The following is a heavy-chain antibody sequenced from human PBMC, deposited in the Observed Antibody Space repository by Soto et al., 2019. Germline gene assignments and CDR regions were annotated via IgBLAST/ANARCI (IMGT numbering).Heavy chain of an antibody. D-gene: IGHD1-26*01. V-gene: IGHV3-15*01. CDR2: IKSKSDDGTT. CDR3: PTSGVAATNSWFDP. CDR1: GFIFSNVW. Sequence: AGGSLRLSCAGSGFIFSNVWMNWVRQAPGKGLEWVGHIKSKSDDGTTDYAAPVKGRFTISRDDSKNTLYLEMNSLQSEDTALYYCPTSGVAATNSWFDPWGQGALVTVSS. J-gene: IGHJ5*01.